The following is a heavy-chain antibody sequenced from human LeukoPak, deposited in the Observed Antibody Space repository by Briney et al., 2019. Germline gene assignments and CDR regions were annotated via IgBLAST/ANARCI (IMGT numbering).Heavy chain of an antibody. J-gene: IGHJ4*02. CDR3: ARGVVVLNTKLGGWEY. D-gene: IGHD6-19*01. Sequence: SETLSLTCAVSGGSINTRTKYWGWIRQPPGKTLEWLGTIYYTGNTYYNPSLKSRLTISIDTSRNQFSLRLTSVTAADTALYFCARGVVVLNTKLGGWEYWGPRTLVAVSS. V-gene: IGHV4-39*07. CDR1: GGSINTRTKY. CDR2: IYYTGNT.